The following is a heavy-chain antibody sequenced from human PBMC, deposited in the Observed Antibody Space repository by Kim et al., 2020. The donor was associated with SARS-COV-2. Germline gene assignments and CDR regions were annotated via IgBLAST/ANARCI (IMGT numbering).Heavy chain of an antibody. CDR1: GDSISTYY. Sequence: SETLSLTCSVSGDSISTYYWSWIRQPAGKGLEWIGRIYAGGSTNYNPSLKSRVTMSADTSKNQFSLKLTSVTAADTAVYYWARGGDSNWFYFHYWGQGTLVTVSS. V-gene: IGHV4-4*07. CDR3: ARGGDSNWFYFHY. D-gene: IGHD6-13*01. CDR2: IYAGGST. J-gene: IGHJ4*02.